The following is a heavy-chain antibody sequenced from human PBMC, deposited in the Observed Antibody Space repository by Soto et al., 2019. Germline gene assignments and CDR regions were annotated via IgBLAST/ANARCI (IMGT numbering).Heavy chain of an antibody. V-gene: IGHV1-3*01. D-gene: IGHD5-18*01. CDR3: ASADTAMGDFAY. Sequence: ASVKVSCKASGYTFTSYAMHWVRQAPGQRLEWMGWINAGNGNTKYSQKFQGRVTITRDTSASTAYMELSSLRSEDTAVYYCASADTAMGDFAYWGQGTLVTVSS. CDR1: GYTFTSYA. CDR2: INAGNGNT. J-gene: IGHJ4*02.